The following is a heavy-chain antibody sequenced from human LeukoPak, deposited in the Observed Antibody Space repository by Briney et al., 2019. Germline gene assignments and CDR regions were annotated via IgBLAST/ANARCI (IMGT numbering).Heavy chain of an antibody. D-gene: IGHD6-19*01. CDR3: ARAIAVAGRRYFDL. CDR1: GGSISSYY. CDR2: IYYSGST. V-gene: IGHV4-59*01. Sequence: SETLSLTCTVSGGSISSYYWSWIRQPPGKGLEWIGYIYYSGSTNYNPSLKSRVTISVDTSKNQFSLKLSSVTAADTAVYYCARAIAVAGRRYFDLWGRGTLVTVSS. J-gene: IGHJ2*01.